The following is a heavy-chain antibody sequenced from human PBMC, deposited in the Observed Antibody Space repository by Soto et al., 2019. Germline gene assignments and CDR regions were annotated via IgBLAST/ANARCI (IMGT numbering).Heavy chain of an antibody. J-gene: IGHJ3*02. V-gene: IGHV4-39*01. CDR1: GGSISSGSYY. CDR3: ARHGTVDTPLPRAFDI. CDR2: INFSGTT. D-gene: IGHD1-1*01. Sequence: SENPALTCTVSGGSISSGSYYWGWIRQPPGKGLEWIASINFSGTTYDNPSLKSRVTISVDTSKNQFSLKLNSVTAADTAVYYCARHGTVDTPLPRAFDIWGQGTMVTVSS.